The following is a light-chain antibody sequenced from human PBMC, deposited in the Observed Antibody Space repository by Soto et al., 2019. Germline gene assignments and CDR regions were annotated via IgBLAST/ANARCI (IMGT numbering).Light chain of an antibody. CDR3: QQYNSYSPV. V-gene: IGKV1-5*01. CDR1: QSISSW. J-gene: IGKJ4*01. Sequence: DIQMTQSPSTLSASVGYRVTITCRASQSISSWLAWYQQKPGKAPKLLIYDASSLESGVPSRFSGSGSGTEFTLTISSLQPDDFATYYCQQYNSYSPVFGGGTKVDIK. CDR2: DAS.